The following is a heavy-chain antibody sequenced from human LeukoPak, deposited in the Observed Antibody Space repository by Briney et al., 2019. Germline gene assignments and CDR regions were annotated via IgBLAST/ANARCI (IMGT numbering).Heavy chain of an antibody. CDR2: INWNGRST. CDR3: ARGIAAAATDAFDI. V-gene: IGHV3-20*04. Sequence: PGGSLRLSCAASGFNFDDYGMSWVRQAPGKGLEWVSGINWNGRSTGYADSVKGRFTISRDNAKNSLYLQMNSLRAEDTALYYCARGIAAAATDAFDIWGQGTMVTVSS. D-gene: IGHD6-13*01. J-gene: IGHJ3*02. CDR1: GFNFDDYG.